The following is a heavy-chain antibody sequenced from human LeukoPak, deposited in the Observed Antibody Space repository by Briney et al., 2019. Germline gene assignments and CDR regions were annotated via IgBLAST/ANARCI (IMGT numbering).Heavy chain of an antibody. D-gene: IGHD3-10*01. CDR1: GFTFSNYG. J-gene: IGHJ4*02. CDR2: IWYDGSNK. V-gene: IGHV3-33*06. CDR3: AKDTAGRFDY. Sequence: GGSLRLSCAASGFTFSNYGMHWVRQAPGKGLEWVAVIWYDGSNKYYADSVKGRFTIARDNPKNTAYLQMNSLRAEDTAKYYCAKDTAGRFDYWGQGTLVTVSS.